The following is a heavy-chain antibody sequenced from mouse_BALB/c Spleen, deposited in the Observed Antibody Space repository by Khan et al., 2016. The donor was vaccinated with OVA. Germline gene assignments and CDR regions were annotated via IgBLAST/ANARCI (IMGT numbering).Heavy chain of an antibody. J-gene: IGHJ3*01. CDR1: GYSFTSYY. Sequence: VQLQQSGPELMKPGASVKISCKSSGYSFTSYYIHWVKQSHGKTLEWIGYIDPFNGGSTYNQKFKGKATLTVDTSSSTAYLYLSSLTSEDSAVFYGAGYCSTGCVAYWGQGTLVTVSA. CDR3: AGYCSTGCVAY. CDR2: IDPFNGGS. V-gene: IGHV1-31*01. D-gene: IGHD1-1*01.